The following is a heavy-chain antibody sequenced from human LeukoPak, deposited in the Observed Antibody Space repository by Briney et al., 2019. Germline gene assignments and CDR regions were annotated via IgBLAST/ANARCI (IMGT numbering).Heavy chain of an antibody. D-gene: IGHD7-27*01. Sequence: ASVKVSCKASGYTFTSHHINWVRQAAGQGFEWMGWMNPNSGNTVYAQKFQGRVTMTWDTSISTAYMELSSLRSEDTAVYYCARGRPTNLGGTYWGQGTLVTVSS. CDR3: ARGRPTNLGGTY. CDR1: GYTFTSHH. CDR2: MNPNSGNT. V-gene: IGHV1-8*01. J-gene: IGHJ4*02.